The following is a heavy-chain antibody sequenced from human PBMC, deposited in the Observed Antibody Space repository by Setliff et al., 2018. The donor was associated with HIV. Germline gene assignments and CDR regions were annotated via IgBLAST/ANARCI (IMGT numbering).Heavy chain of an antibody. CDR3: AKAQWLLSHWGFDP. Sequence: GGSLRLSCVASGFTFRTYGMNWVRQAPGKGLEWVAVIWYDGSNNYYADSVKGRFTISRDNSKNTLYLQMNSLRAEDTAVYYCAKAQWLLSHWGFDPWGQGTLVTVSS. V-gene: IGHV3-33*06. J-gene: IGHJ5*02. CDR1: GFTFRTYG. D-gene: IGHD3-3*01. CDR2: IWYDGSNN.